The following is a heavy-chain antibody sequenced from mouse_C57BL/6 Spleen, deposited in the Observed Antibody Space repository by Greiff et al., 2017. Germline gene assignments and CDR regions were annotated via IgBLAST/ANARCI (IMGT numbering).Heavy chain of an antibody. J-gene: IGHJ3*01. CDR1: GFTFSDYY. CDR2: INYDGSST. CDR3: ARDRSYGYEGGFAY. V-gene: IGHV5-16*01. D-gene: IGHD2-2*01. Sequence: EVQLVESEGGLVQPGSSMKLSCTASGFTFSDYYMAWVRQVPEKGLEWVANINYDGSSTYYLDSLKSRFIISRDNAKNILYLQMSSLKSEDTATYYCARDRSYGYEGGFAYWGQGTLVTVSA.